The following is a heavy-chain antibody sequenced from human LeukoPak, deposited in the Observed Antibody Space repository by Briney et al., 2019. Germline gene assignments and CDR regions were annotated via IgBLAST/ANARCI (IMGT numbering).Heavy chain of an antibody. J-gene: IGHJ5*02. CDR3: ARDHFDTSGPTNWFDP. CDR2: IYYSGST. V-gene: IGHV4-39*07. D-gene: IGHD3-10*01. Sequence: SETLSLTCTVSGGSISSSSYYWGWIRQPPGKGLEWIGGIYYSGSTYYNPSLKSRVTISVDTSKNQFSLKLSSVTAADTAVYYCARDHFDTSGPTNWFDPWGQGTLVTVSS. CDR1: GGSISSSSYY.